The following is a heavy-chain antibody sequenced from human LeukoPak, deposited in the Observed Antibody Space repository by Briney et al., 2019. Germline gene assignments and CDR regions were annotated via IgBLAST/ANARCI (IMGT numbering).Heavy chain of an antibody. CDR2: INRSGST. D-gene: IGHD3-10*01. V-gene: IGHV4-34*01. J-gene: IGHJ3*02. CDR3: ARGREFNHDAFDI. Sequence: SETLSLTCAVYGGSFSGYYWSWIRQPPGKGLEWIGEINRSGSTNYNPSLKSRVTISVDTSKNQFSLKLSSVTAADTAVYYCARGREFNHDAFDIWGQGTMVTVSS. CDR1: GGSFSGYY.